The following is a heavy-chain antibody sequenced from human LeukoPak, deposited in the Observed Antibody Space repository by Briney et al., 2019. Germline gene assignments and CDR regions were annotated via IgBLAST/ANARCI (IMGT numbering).Heavy chain of an antibody. D-gene: IGHD3-10*01. Sequence: ASVKVSCKASGGTFSSYAISWVRQAPGQGLEWMGRIIPIFGTANYAQKFQGRVTITTDESTSTAYMELSSLRSEDTAVYYCARDLDYYGSGSVFGYRGKGTLVTVSS. CDR1: GGTFSSYA. CDR3: ARDLDYYGSGSVFGY. J-gene: IGHJ4*02. CDR2: IIPIFGTA. V-gene: IGHV1-69*05.